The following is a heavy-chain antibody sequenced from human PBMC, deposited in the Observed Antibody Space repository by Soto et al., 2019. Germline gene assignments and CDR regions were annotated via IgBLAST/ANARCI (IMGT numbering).Heavy chain of an antibody. Sequence: PSETLSLTCTVSVGSMFSYYWSWIRQPAGKGLEWIARIYGSGGTNYNPSLKSRVTMSLDTSKNKFSLRLTSVTAADTAVYYCAREGASSYASRHFDNWGPGTLVTVSS. D-gene: IGHD3-16*01. J-gene: IGHJ4*02. CDR3: AREGASSYASRHFDN. CDR2: IYGSGGT. CDR1: VGSMFSYY. V-gene: IGHV4-4*07.